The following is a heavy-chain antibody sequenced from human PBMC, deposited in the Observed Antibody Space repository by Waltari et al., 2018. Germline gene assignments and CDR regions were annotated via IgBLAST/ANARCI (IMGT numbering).Heavy chain of an antibody. CDR2: IYFSGST. V-gene: IGHV4-59*01. CDR1: AASISSYY. Sequence: QVRLQESGTGLVKPSETLSLTCTVSAASISSYYWPWIRQPPGKGLEWIAYIYFSGSTSYNPSLKSRVAISGDTSKKQFSLRLSSVTAADTAVYYCARGDTSNWFASYFDFWGQGILVSVSS. CDR3: ARGDTSNWFASYFDF. J-gene: IGHJ4*02. D-gene: IGHD3-10*01.